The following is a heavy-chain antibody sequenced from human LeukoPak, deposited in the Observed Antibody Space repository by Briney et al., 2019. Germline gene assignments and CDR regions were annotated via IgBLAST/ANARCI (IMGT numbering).Heavy chain of an antibody. CDR1: GGSFSGYY. J-gene: IGHJ4*02. CDR2: INHSGST. D-gene: IGHD3-22*01. CDR3: ASSGYHQAYFDY. V-gene: IGHV4-34*01. Sequence: SETLSLTCAVYGGSFSGYYWSWIRQPPGKGLEWIGEINHSGSTNYNPSLKSRVTISVDTSKNQFSLKLSSVTAADTAVYYCASSGYHQAYFDYWAQGTLVTVSS.